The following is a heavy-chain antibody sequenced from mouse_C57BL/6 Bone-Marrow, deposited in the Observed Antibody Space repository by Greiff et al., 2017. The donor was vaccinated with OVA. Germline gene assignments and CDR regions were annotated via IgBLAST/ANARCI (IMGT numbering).Heavy chain of an antibody. CDR3: TERVYYYGRGYYAMDY. J-gene: IGHJ4*01. CDR1: GFTFSNYW. D-gene: IGHD1-1*01. CDR2: IRLKSDNYAT. V-gene: IGHV6-3*01. Sequence: EVKVEESGGGLVQPGGSMKLSCVASGFTFSNYWMNWVRQSPEKGLEWVAQIRLKSDNYATHYAESVKGRFTISRDDSKSSVYLQMNNLRAEDTGIYYCTERVYYYGRGYYAMDYWGQGTSVTVSS.